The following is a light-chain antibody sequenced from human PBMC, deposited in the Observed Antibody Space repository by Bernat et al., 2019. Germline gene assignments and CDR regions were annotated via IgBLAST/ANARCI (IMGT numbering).Light chain of an antibody. V-gene: IGKV4-1*01. CDR2: WAS. J-gene: IGKJ1*01. Sequence: DIVMTQSPDSLAVSLGERATINCKSSQSVLHSSNNKNYLSWYQQKPGQPPKLRIYWASTRESGVPDRFSGSGSGTDFTLTISSLEAEDVAVYYCQQYYTTRTFGQGTKVEIK. CDR3: QQYYTTRT. CDR1: QSVLHSSNNKNY.